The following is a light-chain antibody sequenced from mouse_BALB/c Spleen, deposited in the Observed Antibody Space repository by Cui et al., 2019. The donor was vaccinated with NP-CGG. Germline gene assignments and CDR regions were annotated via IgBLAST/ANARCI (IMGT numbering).Light chain of an antibody. V-gene: IGLV1*01. CDR2: GTN. J-gene: IGLJ1*01. CDR1: SGAVITSNY. Sequence: QDVVTQETTLTTSPGETVTLTCRSSSGAVITSNYANWVQEKPDHLFTGLIGGTNNRAPGVPARFSGSLIGDKAALTITGAQTEDEAIYFCALWYSNHWVFGGGTKLTVL. CDR3: ALWYSNHWV.